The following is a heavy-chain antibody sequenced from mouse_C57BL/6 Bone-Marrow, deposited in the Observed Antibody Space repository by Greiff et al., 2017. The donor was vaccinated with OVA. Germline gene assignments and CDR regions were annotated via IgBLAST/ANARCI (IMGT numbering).Heavy chain of an antibody. CDR2: IDPANDNT. D-gene: IGHD1-1*01. CDR3: ARGSFGSSFYAMDY. J-gene: IGHJ4*01. V-gene: IGHV14-3*01. CDR1: GFNIKNTY. Sequence: VQLQQSVAELVRPGASVKLSCTASGFNIKNTYMHWVKQRPEQGLEWIGRIDPANDNTKYAPKFQGKATMTADTSSNTAYLQLSSLSAEDTAVYCCARGSFGSSFYAMDYWGQGTSVTGSS.